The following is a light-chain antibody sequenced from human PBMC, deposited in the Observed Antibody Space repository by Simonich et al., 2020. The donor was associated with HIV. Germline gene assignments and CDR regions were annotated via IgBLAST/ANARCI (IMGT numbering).Light chain of an antibody. CDR3: QQYYSTPPT. CDR2: WAS. J-gene: IGKJ1*01. CDR1: QDISNY. V-gene: IGKV1-33*01. Sequence: DIQMTQSPSSLSASVGDRVTITCQASQDISNYLNWYQQKPGKAPKLLIYWASTRESGVPDRFSSSGSGTDFTLTISSLQAEDVAVYYCQQYYSTPPTFGQGTKVEIK.